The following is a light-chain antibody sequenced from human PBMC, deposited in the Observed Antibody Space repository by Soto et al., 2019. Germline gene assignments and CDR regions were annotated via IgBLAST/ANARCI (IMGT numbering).Light chain of an antibody. CDR1: SSDVGSYNR. CDR3: FSYAGSSTYYV. CDR2: AVS. Sequence: QSALTQPASVSGSPGQSITISCTGTSSDVGSYNRVSWYQQHPGKAPKLMISAVSKRPSGVSNRFSGSKSGNAASLTISGLQAEDEAYYYCFSYAGSSTYYVFGTGTKVTVL. V-gene: IGLV2-23*02. J-gene: IGLJ1*01.